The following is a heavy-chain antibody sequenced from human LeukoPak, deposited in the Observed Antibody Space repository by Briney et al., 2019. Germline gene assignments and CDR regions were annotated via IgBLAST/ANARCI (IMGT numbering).Heavy chain of an antibody. CDR1: GFTFSSYS. J-gene: IGHJ3*02. CDR3: ARDDEVLGGSETYSNAFDI. CDR2: ISSSSSYI. V-gene: IGHV3-21*01. D-gene: IGHD1-26*01. Sequence: GGSLRLSCAASGFTFSSYSMNWVRQAPGKGLEWVSSISSSSSYIYYADSVKGRFTISRDNAKNSLYLQMNSLRAEDTAVYYCARDDEVLGGSETYSNAFDIWGLGTMVTVSS.